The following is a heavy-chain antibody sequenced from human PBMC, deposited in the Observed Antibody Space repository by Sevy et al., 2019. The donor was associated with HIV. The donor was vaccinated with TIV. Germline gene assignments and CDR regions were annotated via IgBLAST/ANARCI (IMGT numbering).Heavy chain of an antibody. CDR2: IIPIFGTA. CDR1: GGTFSSYA. J-gene: IGHJ3*02. V-gene: IGHV1-69*13. D-gene: IGHD4-17*01. Sequence: ASVKVSCKASGGTFSSYAISWVRQAPGQGLEWMGGIIPIFGTANYAQKFQGRVTITADESTSTAYMELSSLRSEDTAVCYCARDLMTTVTGYAFDIWGQGTMVNVSS. CDR3: ARDLMTTVTGYAFDI.